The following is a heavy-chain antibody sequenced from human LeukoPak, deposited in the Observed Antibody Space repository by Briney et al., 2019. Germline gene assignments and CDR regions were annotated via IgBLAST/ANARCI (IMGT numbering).Heavy chain of an antibody. CDR2: IYYSGGT. J-gene: IGHJ5*02. CDR3: ARGGPDYGHNWFDP. Sequence: KPSQTLSLTCTVSGVSISSGDYYWSWIRQPPGKGLEWIGYIYYSGGTYYNPSLKSRVTISVDTSKNQFSLKLSSVTAADPAVYYCARGGPDYGHNWFDPWGQGTLVTVSS. V-gene: IGHV4-30-4*01. D-gene: IGHD4-17*01. CDR1: GVSISSGDYY.